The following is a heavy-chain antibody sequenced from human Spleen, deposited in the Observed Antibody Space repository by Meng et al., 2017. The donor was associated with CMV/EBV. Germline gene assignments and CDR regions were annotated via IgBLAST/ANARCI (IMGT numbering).Heavy chain of an antibody. D-gene: IGHD3-10*01. CDR3: AKGGGSSETYYIDY. J-gene: IGHJ4*02. Sequence: GESLKISCAASGFTFDDYTMHWVRQAPGKGLEWVSLISWDGGITYYADSVKGRFTISRDNSKNSLYLQMNSLRTEDTALYYCAKGGGSSETYYIDYWGQGTLVTVSS. CDR1: GFTFDDYT. CDR2: ISWDGGIT. V-gene: IGHV3-43*01.